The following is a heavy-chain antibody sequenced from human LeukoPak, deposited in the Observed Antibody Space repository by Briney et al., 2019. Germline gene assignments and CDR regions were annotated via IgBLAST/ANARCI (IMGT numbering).Heavy chain of an antibody. Sequence: GGSLRLSCAASGFTVSSNYMSWVRQAPGKGLEWVSVIYSGGSTYYADSVKGRFTISRDNSKNTLYLQMNSLRAEDTAVYYCARQRFLEWPHRRLDYFDYWGQGTLVTVSS. J-gene: IGHJ4*02. CDR3: ARQRFLEWPHRRLDYFDY. D-gene: IGHD3-3*01. CDR1: GFTVSSNY. CDR2: IYSGGST. V-gene: IGHV3-66*04.